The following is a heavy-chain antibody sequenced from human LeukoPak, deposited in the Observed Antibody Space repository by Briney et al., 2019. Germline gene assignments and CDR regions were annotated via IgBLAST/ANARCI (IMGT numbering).Heavy chain of an antibody. J-gene: IGHJ6*04. V-gene: IGHV4-34*01. CDR3: ATGIAAGTSGYYYYYYGMDV. Sequence: SETLSLTCAVYGGSFSGYYWSWIRQPPGKGLEWIGEINPSGSTNYNPSLKSRVTISVDTSKNQFSLKLGSVTAADTAVYYCATGIAAGTSGYYYYYYGMDVWGKGTTVTVSS. D-gene: IGHD6-13*01. CDR2: INPSGST. CDR1: GGSFSGYY.